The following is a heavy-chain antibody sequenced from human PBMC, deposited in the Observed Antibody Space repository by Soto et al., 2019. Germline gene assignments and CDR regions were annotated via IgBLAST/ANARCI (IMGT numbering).Heavy chain of an antibody. V-gene: IGHV4-4*02. D-gene: IGHD1-26*01. CDR3: ARTVGATPVDF. CDR1: GASISSTTSGNW. Sequence: QVQLQESGPGLVRPSGTLSLTCAVSGASISSTTSGNWWSWVRQPPGKGLEWIGEIYHSGSTNYNPSLKRRFPISADEFIIQFSLPLSSVSAAGTALCYCARTVGATPVDFWGQGTLVTVSS. CDR2: IYHSGST. J-gene: IGHJ4*02.